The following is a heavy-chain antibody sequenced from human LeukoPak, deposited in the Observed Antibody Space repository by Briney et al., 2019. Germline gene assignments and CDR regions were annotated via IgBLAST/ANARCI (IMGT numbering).Heavy chain of an antibody. V-gene: IGHV3-48*03. CDR3: ARGYTYAHDY. CDR2: TSSSGSII. Sequence: GGSLRLSCAAAGFSFDSFEMDWVRQAAGKGREWLSFTSSSGSIIYYADSVKGRVTISRDNAKNSLFLQMHSLRAEDTAVYYCARGYTYAHDYWGQGTLVTVSS. CDR1: GFSFDSFE. J-gene: IGHJ4*02. D-gene: IGHD5-18*01.